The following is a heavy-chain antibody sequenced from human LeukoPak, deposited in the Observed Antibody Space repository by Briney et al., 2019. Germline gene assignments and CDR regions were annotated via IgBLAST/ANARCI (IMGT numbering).Heavy chain of an antibody. Sequence: SETLSLTCTVSGGSISSYYWSWIRQLPGKGLEWIGCIYYSGSTKYNPSLRSRVTISVDTSKNQFSLKLSSVTAADTAVYYCARHHNSGYVSRGIDYWGQGTPVTVSS. CDR2: IYYSGST. CDR3: ARHHNSGYVSRGIDY. CDR1: GGSISSYY. D-gene: IGHD5-12*01. J-gene: IGHJ4*02. V-gene: IGHV4-59*08.